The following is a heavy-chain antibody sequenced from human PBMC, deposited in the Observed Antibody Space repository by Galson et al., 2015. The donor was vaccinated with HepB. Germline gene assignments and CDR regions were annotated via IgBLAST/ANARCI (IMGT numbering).Heavy chain of an antibody. V-gene: IGHV1-46*01. D-gene: IGHD3-22*01. CDR2: INPSGGST. CDR1: GSTFTSYY. CDR3: ARDRVGYYHDSSGYYNWFDP. J-gene: IGHJ5*02. Sequence: SVKVSCKASGSTFTSYYMHWARQAPGQGLEWMGIINPSGGSTSYAQKFQGRVTMTRDTSASTVYMELSSLRSEDTAVYYCARDRVGYYHDSSGYYNWFDPWGQGTLVTVSS.